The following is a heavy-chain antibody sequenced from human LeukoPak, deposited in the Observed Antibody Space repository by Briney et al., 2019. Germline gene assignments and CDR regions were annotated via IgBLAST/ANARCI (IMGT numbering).Heavy chain of an antibody. CDR2: ISYDGSNK. J-gene: IGHJ5*02. V-gene: IGHV3-30-3*01. D-gene: IGHD6-13*01. CDR1: GFTFSSYA. Sequence: GGSLRLSCAASGFTFSSYAMHWVRQAPGKGLEWVAVISYDGSNKYYADSVKGRFTISRDNSKNTLYLQMNSLRAEDTAVYYCARDPIPGIAAAGWFDPWGQGTLVTVSS. CDR3: ARDPIPGIAAAGWFDP.